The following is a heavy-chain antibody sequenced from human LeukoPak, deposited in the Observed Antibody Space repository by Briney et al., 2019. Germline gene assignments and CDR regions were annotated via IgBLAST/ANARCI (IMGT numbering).Heavy chain of an antibody. CDR1: GFTFSSCA. Sequence: PGGSLRHSCAASGFTFSSCAMSWVRQAPGKGLEWVSLISGSGDSRYYADSVKGRFTISRDNAKNTLWLQMNSLRAEDTAVYYCAKGVTTVRIYYHGMDVWGQGTTVTVSS. J-gene: IGHJ6*02. CDR3: AKGVTTVRIYYHGMDV. D-gene: IGHD4-17*01. V-gene: IGHV3-23*01. CDR2: ISGSGDSR.